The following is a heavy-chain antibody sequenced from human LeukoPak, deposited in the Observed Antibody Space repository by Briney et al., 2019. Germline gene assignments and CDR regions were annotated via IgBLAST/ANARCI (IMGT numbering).Heavy chain of an antibody. CDR2: IYSGGST. V-gene: IGHV3-53*01. CDR3: ARDAGMITLYGMDV. Sequence: PGGSLRLSCAASGLTFSSDWMHWVRQVPGKGLEWVSVIYSGGSTYYADSVKGRFTISRDNSKNTLYLQMNSLRAEDTAVYYCARDAGMITLYGMDVWGQGTTVTVS. CDR1: GLTFSSDW. J-gene: IGHJ6*02. D-gene: IGHD3-16*01.